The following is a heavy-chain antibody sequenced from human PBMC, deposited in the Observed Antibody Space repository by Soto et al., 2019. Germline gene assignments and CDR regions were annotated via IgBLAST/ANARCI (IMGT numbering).Heavy chain of an antibody. CDR1: GFTFSSYA. D-gene: IGHD3-3*01. CDR3: AKGDDFWSGLKYGMDV. J-gene: IGHJ6*02. V-gene: IGHV3-23*01. Sequence: GGSLRLSCAASGFTFSSYAMSWVRQAPGKGLEWVSAISGSGGSTYYADSVKGRFTISRDNSKNTLYLQMNSLRAEDTAVYYCAKGDDFWSGLKYGMDVWGQGTMVTVSS. CDR2: ISGSGGST.